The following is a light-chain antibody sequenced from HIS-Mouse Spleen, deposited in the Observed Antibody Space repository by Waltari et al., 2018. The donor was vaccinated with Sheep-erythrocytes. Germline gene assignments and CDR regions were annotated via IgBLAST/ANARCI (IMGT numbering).Light chain of an antibody. Sequence: QSALTQPASVSGSPGQSITISCTGTSSDVGGYNYVSWYQQHPGKAPKLMIYDVSNRPSVVSNRFSGSNSGNTASLTISGIQAEDEADYYCSSYTSSSTSWVFGGGTKLTVL. CDR2: DVS. CDR3: SSYTSSSTSWV. J-gene: IGLJ3*02. CDR1: SSDVGGYNY. V-gene: IGLV2-14*03.